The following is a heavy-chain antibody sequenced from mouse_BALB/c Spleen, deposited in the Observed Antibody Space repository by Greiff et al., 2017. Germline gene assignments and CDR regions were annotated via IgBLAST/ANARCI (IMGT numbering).Heavy chain of an antibody. CDR1: GFTFSSFG. V-gene: IGHV5-17*02. CDR3: ARGSIYYDYGGFAY. D-gene: IGHD2-4*01. Sequence: EVKVVESGGGLVQPGGSRKLSCAASGFTFSSFGMHWVRQAPEKGLEWVAYISSGSSTIYYADTVKGRFTISRDNPKNTLFLQMTSLRSEDTAMYYCARGSIYYDYGGFAYWGQGTLVTVSA. CDR2: ISSGSSTI. J-gene: IGHJ3*01.